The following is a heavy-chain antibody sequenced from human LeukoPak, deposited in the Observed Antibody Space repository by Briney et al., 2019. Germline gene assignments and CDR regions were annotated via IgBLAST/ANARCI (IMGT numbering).Heavy chain of an antibody. D-gene: IGHD5-18*01. Sequence: GASVKVSCKASGYTFTSYYMHWVRQAPGQGLEWMGIINPSGGSTSYAQKFQGRVTMTRDTSTSTVYMELSSLRSEDTAVYYCARDRVGDTAMVHRYYYYGMDVWGQGTMVTVSS. J-gene: IGHJ6*02. V-gene: IGHV1-46*01. CDR2: INPSGGST. CDR3: ARDRVGDTAMVHRYYYYGMDV. CDR1: GYTFTSYY.